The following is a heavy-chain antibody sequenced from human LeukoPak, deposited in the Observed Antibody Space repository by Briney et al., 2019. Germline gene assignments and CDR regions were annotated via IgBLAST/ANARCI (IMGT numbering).Heavy chain of an antibody. CDR2: ISSSSSYI. J-gene: IGHJ6*03. CDR1: GFTFSSYS. CDR3: ARVDRYYYYMDV. Sequence: KPGGSLRLSCAASGFTFSSYSMNWVRQAPGKGLEWVSSISSSSSYIYYADSVKGRFTISRDNAKNSLYLQMNSLRAEDTAVYYCARVDRYYYYMDVRGKGTTVTVSS. V-gene: IGHV3-21*01.